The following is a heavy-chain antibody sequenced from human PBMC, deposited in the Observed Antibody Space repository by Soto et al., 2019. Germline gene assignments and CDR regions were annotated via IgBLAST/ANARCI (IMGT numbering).Heavy chain of an antibody. V-gene: IGHV3-9*01. D-gene: IGHD3-16*02. Sequence: EVQLVESGGGLVQPGRSLRLSCAASGFTFDDYAMHWVRQAPGKGLEWVSGISWNSGSIGYADSAKGRFTISRDNAKNSLYLQMNSLRAEDTALYYCAKDGSRLGELSLYFDYWGQGTLVTVSS. J-gene: IGHJ4*02. CDR3: AKDGSRLGELSLYFDY. CDR1: GFTFDDYA. CDR2: ISWNSGSI.